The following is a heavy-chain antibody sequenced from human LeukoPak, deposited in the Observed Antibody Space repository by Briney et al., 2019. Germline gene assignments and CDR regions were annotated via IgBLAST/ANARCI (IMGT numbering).Heavy chain of an antibody. CDR2: IYTSGST. J-gene: IGHJ4*02. D-gene: IGHD3-22*01. V-gene: IGHV4-4*07. CDR3: ARGDFIGYYYDSSGYLDY. Sequence: SETLSLTCTVSGGSISSYYWSWIRQPAGKGLEWIGRIYTSGSTNYNPSLKSRVTMSVDTSKNQFSLKLSSVTAADTAVYYCARGDFIGYYYDSSGYLDYWGQGTLVTVSS. CDR1: GGSISSYY.